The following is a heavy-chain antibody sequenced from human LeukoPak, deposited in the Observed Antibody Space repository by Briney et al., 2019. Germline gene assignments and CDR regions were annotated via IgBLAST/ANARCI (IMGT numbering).Heavy chain of an antibody. CDR1: GFTFSSYA. Sequence: GGSLRLSCAASGFTFSSYAMSWVRQAPGKGLEWVSAISGSGGSTYYADSVKGRFTISRDNSKNTLYLQMNSLRAEDTAVYYCAKDVLLWFGELLSSNFDYWGQGTLVTVSS. V-gene: IGHV3-23*01. CDR2: ISGSGGST. J-gene: IGHJ4*02. CDR3: AKDVLLWFGELLSSNFDY. D-gene: IGHD3-10*01.